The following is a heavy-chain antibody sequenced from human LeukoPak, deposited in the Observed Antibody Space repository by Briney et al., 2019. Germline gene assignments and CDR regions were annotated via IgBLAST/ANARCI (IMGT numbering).Heavy chain of an antibody. V-gene: IGHV4-61*01. CDR2: IYNGGST. Sequence: PSETLSLTCTVSGDSISRGRYYWSWVRQPPGKGLEWIGYIYNGGSTVYNPSLGSRVTISVDTSKNQFSLNLSSVTAADTAVYYCARVLKSAWWFDPWGQGTLVSVSS. J-gene: IGHJ5*02. CDR3: ARVLKSAWWFDP. CDR1: GDSISRGRYY.